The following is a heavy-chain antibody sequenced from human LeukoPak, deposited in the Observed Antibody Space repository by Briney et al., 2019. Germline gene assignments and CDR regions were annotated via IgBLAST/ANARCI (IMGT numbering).Heavy chain of an antibody. Sequence: GGSLRLSCAASGFTFSSYWMSWVRQAPGKGLEWVANIKQDGSEKYYVDSVKGRFTISRDNAKSSLYLQMNSLRAEDTAVYYRARNAMVSYYYYMDVWGKGTTVTVSS. CDR2: IKQDGSEK. J-gene: IGHJ6*03. D-gene: IGHD5-18*01. V-gene: IGHV3-7*01. CDR1: GFTFSSYW. CDR3: ARNAMVSYYYYMDV.